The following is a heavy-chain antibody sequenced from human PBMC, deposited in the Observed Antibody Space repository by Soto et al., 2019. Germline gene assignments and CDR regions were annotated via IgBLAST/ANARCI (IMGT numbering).Heavy chain of an antibody. CDR1: GVPFSSYA. V-gene: IGHV3-23*01. CDR2: ISGSGGST. D-gene: IGHD3-3*01. J-gene: IGHJ3*02. CDR3: AKDRSEWLLPSNDAFDI. Sequence: PGGSLRLSCAASGVPFSSYAMSWVRQAPGKGLEWVSAISGSGGSTYYADSVKGRFTISRDNSKNTLYLQMNSLRAEDTAVYYCAKDRSEWLLPSNDAFDIWGQGTMVTVSS.